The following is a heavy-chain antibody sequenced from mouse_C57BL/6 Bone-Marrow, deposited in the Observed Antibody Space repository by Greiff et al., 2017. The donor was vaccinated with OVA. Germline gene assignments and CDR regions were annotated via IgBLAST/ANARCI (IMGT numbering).Heavy chain of an antibody. V-gene: IGHV1-74*01. J-gene: IGHJ1*03. D-gene: IGHD1-1*01. CDR1: GYTFTSYW. CDR2: IHPSDSDT. CDR3: AIGGIDYGSSTGYWYFDV. Sequence: QVQLKQPGAELVKPGASVKVSCKASGYTFTSYWMHWVKQRPGQGLEWIGRIHPSDSDTNYNQKFKGKATLTVDKSSSTAYMQLSSLTSEDSAVYYCAIGGIDYGSSTGYWYFDVWGTGTTVTVSS.